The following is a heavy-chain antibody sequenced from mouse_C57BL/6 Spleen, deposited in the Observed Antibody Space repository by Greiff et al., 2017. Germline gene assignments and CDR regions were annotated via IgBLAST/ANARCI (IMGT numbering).Heavy chain of an antibody. D-gene: IGHD1-1*01. CDR2: IDPSDSCT. J-gene: IGHJ1*03. Sequence: QVQLQQPGAELVMPGASVKLSCKASGYTFTSYWMHWVKQRPGQGLEWIGEIDPSDSCTYYNQKFKGKSTLTVDKSSSTAYMQFSSLTSEDSAVYYCARDERTTVVATGWYFGVWGTETTVTVSS. CDR1: GYTFTSYW. V-gene: IGHV1-69*01. CDR3: ARDERTTVVATGWYFGV.